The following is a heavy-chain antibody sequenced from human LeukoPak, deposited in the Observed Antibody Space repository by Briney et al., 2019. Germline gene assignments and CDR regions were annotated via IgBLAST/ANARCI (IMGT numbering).Heavy chain of an antibody. Sequence: GGSLRLSCSASGFNFGTHAMHWVRRAPGKGLEWVSIIYSGGSTYYADSVKGRFTISRDNSKNTLFLQMNSLRAEDTAVYYCARVLWELLGRGGSYYFDYWGQGTLVTVSS. CDR2: IYSGGST. D-gene: IGHD1-26*01. J-gene: IGHJ4*02. CDR3: ARVLWELLGRGGSYYFDY. CDR1: GFNFGTHA. V-gene: IGHV3-53*01.